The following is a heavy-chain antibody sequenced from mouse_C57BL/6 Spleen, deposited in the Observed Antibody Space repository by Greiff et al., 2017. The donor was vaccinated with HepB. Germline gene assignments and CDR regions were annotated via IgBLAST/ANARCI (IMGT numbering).Heavy chain of an antibody. Sequence: QLHQPGAYLVNPCASLKMSCKASGYTFTSYWITWVKQSPGQGLEWIGDIYPGSGSTNYNEKFKSKATLTVDTSSSTAYMQLSSLTSEDSAVYYCAREPIVTRYWYFDVWGTGTTVTVSS. CDR3: AREPIVTRYWYFDV. CDR1: GYTFTSYW. D-gene: IGHD2-5*01. V-gene: IGHV1-55*01. CDR2: IYPGSGST. J-gene: IGHJ1*03.